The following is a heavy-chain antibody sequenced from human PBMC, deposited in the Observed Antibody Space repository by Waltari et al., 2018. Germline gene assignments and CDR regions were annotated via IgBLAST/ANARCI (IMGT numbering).Heavy chain of an antibody. CDR3: ARGAGAVAGHTYFDY. V-gene: IGHV4-61*01. CDR2: IDYSGST. D-gene: IGHD6-19*01. J-gene: IGHJ4*02. Sequence: QVQLQESGPGLVKPSETLSLTCTVSGGSVNSASYYWTWIRQPPGKGLEWIAYIDYSGSTHYNPSLKSRVTISVDTSKNQFSLNLYSVTAADTAVYYCARGAGAVAGHTYFDYWGQGTLVTVSS. CDR1: GGSVNSASYY.